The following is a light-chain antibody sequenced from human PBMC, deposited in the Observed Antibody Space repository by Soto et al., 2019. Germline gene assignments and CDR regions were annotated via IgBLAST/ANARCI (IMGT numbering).Light chain of an antibody. CDR2: ASS. CDR3: QQLNTFPVT. Sequence: DIQLTQSPSLLSASVGDRVTISCRASQGISSYLAWYQQTPGKAPKLLIYASSTLQSGVPSRFSGSGSGTEFTLTIGSLQPEDFATYYCQQLNTFPVTFGQGPRLDI. J-gene: IGKJ5*01. CDR1: QGISSY. V-gene: IGKV1-9*01.